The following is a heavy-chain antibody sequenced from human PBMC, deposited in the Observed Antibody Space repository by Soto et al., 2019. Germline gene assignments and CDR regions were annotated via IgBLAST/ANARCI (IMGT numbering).Heavy chain of an antibody. J-gene: IGHJ4*02. D-gene: IGHD3-16*01. V-gene: IGHV3-23*01. CDR3: ARRGGFFDY. Sequence: EVQLLQSGGGLVQPGGSLRLSCEASGFNFRDFALSWVRLAPGKGLEWVSTISGSGATTYYTDSVKGRHTISRDSSKNAVFLQMNILRSEDTAVYYCARRGGFFDYWGQGALVTVSS. CDR1: GFNFRDFA. CDR2: ISGSGATT.